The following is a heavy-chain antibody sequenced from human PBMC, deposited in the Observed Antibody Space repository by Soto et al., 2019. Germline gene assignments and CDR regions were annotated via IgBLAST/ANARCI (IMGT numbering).Heavy chain of an antibody. J-gene: IGHJ4*02. D-gene: IGHD3-22*01. CDR1: DFPFSNYA. V-gene: IGHV3-23*01. Sequence: GGSLRLSCAPSDFPFSNYAMSWVRPAPGKGLEWVSAISYGGGTTYYADSVKGRFTISRDNSKNTLYLQMNSLRAEDTAVYYCAKNPGYYYESTGYHFDYWGQGT. CDR3: AKNPGYYYESTGYHFDY. CDR2: ISYGGGTT.